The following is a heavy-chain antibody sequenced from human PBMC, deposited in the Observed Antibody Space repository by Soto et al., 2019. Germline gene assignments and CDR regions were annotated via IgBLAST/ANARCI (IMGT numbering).Heavy chain of an antibody. J-gene: IGHJ4*02. Sequence: SETLSLTCTVSGGSISSGGYYWSWIRQHPGKGLEWIGYIYYSGSTYYNPSLKSRVTISVDTSKNQFSLKLSSVTAADTAVYYCASKRAYGSIPLDYWGQGTLVTVSS. CDR3: ASKRAYGSIPLDY. D-gene: IGHD3-10*01. V-gene: IGHV4-31*03. CDR1: GGSISSGGYY. CDR2: IYYSGST.